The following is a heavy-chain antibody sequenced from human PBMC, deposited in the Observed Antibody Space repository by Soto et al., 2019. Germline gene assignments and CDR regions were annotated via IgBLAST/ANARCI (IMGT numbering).Heavy chain of an antibody. CDR2: IGDREGETT. J-gene: IGHJ5*01. Sequence: EVQLLESGGGLVQPGGSLRLSCAASGFTFSTYAMTWVRQAPGKGPEWVSRIGDREGETTHYADSVKGRFTISRDNAKNTRYLQMTSLRVEDTAIYYCAKGCCGGGRCYDVDNWFDSWGQGTRVTVSS. V-gene: IGHV3-23*01. CDR1: GFTFSTYA. CDR3: AKGCCGGGRCYDVDNWFDS. D-gene: IGHD2-15*01.